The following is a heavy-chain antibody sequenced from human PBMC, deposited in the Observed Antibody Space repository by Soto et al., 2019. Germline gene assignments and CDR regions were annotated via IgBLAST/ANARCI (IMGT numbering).Heavy chain of an antibody. V-gene: IGHV3-23*01. Sequence: HPGGSLRLSCAASGFTFSTYAMSWVRQAPGKGLEWVSAISVSGGSTYYADSVKGHFTISRDNSTNTLYLQMNSLRAEDTAVYYCAKSRLSKSSSGGGFDIWGQGTMVTVSS. CDR2: ISVSGGST. D-gene: IGHD2-15*01. CDR3: AKSRLSKSSSGGGFDI. J-gene: IGHJ3*02. CDR1: GFTFSTYA.